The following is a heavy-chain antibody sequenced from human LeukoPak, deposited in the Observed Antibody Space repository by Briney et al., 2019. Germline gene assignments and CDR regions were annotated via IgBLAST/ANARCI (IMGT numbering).Heavy chain of an antibody. Sequence: SETLSLTCTVSGGSISSSSYYWGWIRQPPGKGLEWIGYIYYSGSTNYNPSLKSRVTISVDTSKNQFSLKLSSVTAADTAVYYCAREYGHMVRGVGFDYWGQGTLVTVSS. CDR3: AREYGHMVRGVGFDY. CDR2: IYYSGST. V-gene: IGHV4-61*01. D-gene: IGHD3-10*01. CDR1: GGSISSSSYY. J-gene: IGHJ4*02.